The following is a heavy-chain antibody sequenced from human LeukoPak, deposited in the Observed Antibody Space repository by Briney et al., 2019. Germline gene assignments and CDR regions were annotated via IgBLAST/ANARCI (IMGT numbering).Heavy chain of an antibody. CDR1: GFTVSSNY. Sequence: PGGSLRLSCAASGFTVSSNYMSWVRQAPGKGLEWVSVIYSGGSTYYADSVKGRFTISRDNSKSTLYLQMNSLRAEDTAVYYCARDLDGESVQLELGYWGQGTLVTVSS. CDR3: ARDLDGESVQLELGY. D-gene: IGHD1-1*01. CDR2: IYSGGST. J-gene: IGHJ4*02. V-gene: IGHV3-66*02.